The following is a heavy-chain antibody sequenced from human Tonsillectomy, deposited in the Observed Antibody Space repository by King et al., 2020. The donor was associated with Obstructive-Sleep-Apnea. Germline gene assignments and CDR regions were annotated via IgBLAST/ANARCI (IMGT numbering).Heavy chain of an antibody. Sequence: QLVQSGAEVKKPGASVKVSCKASGYTFTSYDINWVLQATGQGLELMGWINPNSGNTGYAQNVQGRGTMTRNTSISTADRELRSLRFEDTAVYYCARGSRSFDPWGQGALVTVSS. CDR2: INPNSGNT. CDR3: ARGSRSFDP. CDR1: GYTFTSYD. J-gene: IGHJ5*02. V-gene: IGHV1-8*01.